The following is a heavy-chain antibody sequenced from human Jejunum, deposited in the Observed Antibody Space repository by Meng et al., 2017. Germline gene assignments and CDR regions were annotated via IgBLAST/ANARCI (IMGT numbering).Heavy chain of an antibody. D-gene: IGHD6-13*01. CDR3: AKSGYSTSRFDP. V-gene: IGHV3-74*03. J-gene: IGHJ5*02. CDR1: GFTFSSSW. Sequence: GELWECGGGLVQPGGLLRLSCAAFGFTFSSSWMYWVRQAPGKGLVWVSRIKSDGTITYADSVKGRFTMSRDNAKNTVFLQMNSLRADDTAMYYCAKSGYSTSRFDPWGQGTLVTVSS. CDR2: IKSDGTI.